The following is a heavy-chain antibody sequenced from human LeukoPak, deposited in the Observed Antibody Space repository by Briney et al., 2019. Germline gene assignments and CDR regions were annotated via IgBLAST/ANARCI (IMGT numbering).Heavy chain of an antibody. D-gene: IGHD4-23*01. J-gene: IGHJ4*02. Sequence: PGGSLRLSCAAPGFTFSRHWIHWVRQAPGKGLVWVSLISSSGANTYYADSVKGRFTISRDNSKNTLFLQMNSLRAEDTAMYYCVKDIQVTYWGQGTLVTVSS. CDR1: GFTFSRHW. V-gene: IGHV3-23*01. CDR3: VKDIQVTY. CDR2: ISSSGANT.